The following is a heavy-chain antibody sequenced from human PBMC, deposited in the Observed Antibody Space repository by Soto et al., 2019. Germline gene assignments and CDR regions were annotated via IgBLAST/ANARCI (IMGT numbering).Heavy chain of an antibody. CDR3: ARGDYYDSSGYYSRDYYYYGMDV. Sequence: PGESLKISCKGSGYSFTSYWIGWVRQMPGKGLEWMGIIYPGDSDTRYSPSFQGQVTISADKSISTAYLQWSSLKASDTAMYYCARGDYYDSSGYYSRDYYYYGMDVWGQGTTVTVS. CDR1: GYSFTSYW. D-gene: IGHD3-22*01. V-gene: IGHV5-51*01. CDR2: IYPGDSDT. J-gene: IGHJ6*02.